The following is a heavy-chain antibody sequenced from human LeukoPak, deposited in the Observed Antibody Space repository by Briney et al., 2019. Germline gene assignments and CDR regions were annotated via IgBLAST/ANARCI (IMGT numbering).Heavy chain of an antibody. CDR2: ITSSGDDI. Sequence: PGGSLRLSCAASGFTFSDYYMSWIRQAPGKGLEWVAYITSSGDDIYYADSVKGRFPISRDNAKNALFLRMSSLRVEDTATYYCASGIVATSGDFWGQGTLVSVSS. CDR3: ASGIVATSGDF. V-gene: IGHV3-11*01. D-gene: IGHD5-12*01. J-gene: IGHJ4*02. CDR1: GFTFSDYY.